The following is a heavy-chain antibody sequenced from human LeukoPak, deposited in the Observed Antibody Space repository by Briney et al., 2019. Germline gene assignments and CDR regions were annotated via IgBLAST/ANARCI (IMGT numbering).Heavy chain of an antibody. J-gene: IGHJ6*02. Sequence: SETLSLTCTVSGGSISSYHWSWIRQPAGKGLEWIGRIYTSGSTNYNPSLKSRVTMSVDTSKNQFSLKLSSVTAADTAVYYCAREDIVVVVAATTIGDYYYGMDVWGQGTTVTVSS. D-gene: IGHD2-15*01. CDR3: AREDIVVVVAATTIGDYYYGMDV. CDR2: IYTSGST. V-gene: IGHV4-4*07. CDR1: GGSISSYH.